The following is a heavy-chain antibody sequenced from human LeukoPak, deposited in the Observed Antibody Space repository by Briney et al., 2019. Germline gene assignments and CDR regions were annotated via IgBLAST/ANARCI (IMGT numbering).Heavy chain of an antibody. CDR1: GGSISSGDYH. D-gene: IGHD5-12*01. J-gene: IGHJ4*02. V-gene: IGHV4-30-4*08. Sequence: SETLSLTCTVSGGSISSGDYHWSWIRQPPGKGLEWIGYIYYSGSTYYNPSLKSRVTISVDTSKDQFSLKLSSVTAADTAVYYCARGNSGNDFFYVGNFDYWGQGTLVTVSS. CDR3: ARGNSGNDFFYVGNFDY. CDR2: IYYSGST.